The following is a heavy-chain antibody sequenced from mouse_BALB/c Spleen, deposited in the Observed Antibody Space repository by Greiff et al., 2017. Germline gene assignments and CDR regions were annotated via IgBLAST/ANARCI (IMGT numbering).Heavy chain of an antibody. Sequence: EVQGVESGGDLVKPGGSLKLSCAASGFTFSSYGMSWVRQTPDKRLEWVATISSGGSYTYYPDSVKGRFTISRDNAKNTLYLQMSSLKSEDTAMYYCARQTDYYGSSAWFAYWGQGTLVTVSA. J-gene: IGHJ3*01. CDR2: ISSGGSYT. CDR1: GFTFSSYG. V-gene: IGHV5-6*01. D-gene: IGHD1-1*01. CDR3: ARQTDYYGSSAWFAY.